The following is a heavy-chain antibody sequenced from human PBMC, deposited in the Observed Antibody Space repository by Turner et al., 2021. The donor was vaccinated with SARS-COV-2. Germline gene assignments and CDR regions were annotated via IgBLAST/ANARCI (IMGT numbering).Heavy chain of an antibody. Sequence: EVQLVESGGGLVQPGGCLRLSCAASGFTFSSYSMNWVRQAPGKGLEWVSYISSSCSTIYYADSVKGRFTISRDNAKNSLYLQMNSLRAEDTAVYYCARDLGSIAVANWGQGTLVTVSS. J-gene: IGHJ4*02. V-gene: IGHV3-48*01. CDR3: ARDLGSIAVAN. D-gene: IGHD6-19*01. CDR1: GFTFSSYS. CDR2: ISSSCSTI.